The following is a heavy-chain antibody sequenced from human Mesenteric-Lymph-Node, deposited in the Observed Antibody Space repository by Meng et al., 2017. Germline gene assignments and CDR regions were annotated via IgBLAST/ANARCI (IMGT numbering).Heavy chain of an antibody. J-gene: IGHJ4*02. Sequence: GESLKISCAVSGFTFNSNWMAWVRQAPGKGLDWVANINPDGSDTHFADSVRGRFSISRDNAKNLLYLQMNSLRAEDTAVYYCARDTRWSNDYWGQGTPVTVSS. CDR1: GFTFNSNW. CDR3: ARDTRWSNDY. V-gene: IGHV3-7*01. D-gene: IGHD4-23*01. CDR2: INPDGSDT.